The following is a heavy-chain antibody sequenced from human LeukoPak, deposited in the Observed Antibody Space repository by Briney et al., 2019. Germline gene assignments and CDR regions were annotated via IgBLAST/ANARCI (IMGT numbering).Heavy chain of an antibody. CDR3: ARGGSYYYFDH. J-gene: IGHJ4*02. CDR2: IYKSGST. D-gene: IGHD1-26*01. CDR1: GGPISSYY. V-gene: IGHV4-59*01. Sequence: SETLSLTCSVSGGPISSYYWSWIRQPPGKGVEWMGYIYKSGSTNYNPSLKSRVTISVDTSKNQFSLTLSSVTAADTAVYYCARGGSYYYFDHWGQGTLVTVSS.